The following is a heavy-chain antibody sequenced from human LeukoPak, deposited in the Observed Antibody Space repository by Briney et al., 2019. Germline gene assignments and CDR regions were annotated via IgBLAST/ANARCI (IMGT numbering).Heavy chain of an antibody. CDR3: AKEIYGDSTGGRFQQ. J-gene: IGHJ1*01. D-gene: IGHD4-17*01. V-gene: IGHV3-23*01. Sequence: AGGTLRLSCTASGFTFSSYGMSWVRQAPGKGLDWVSAISGSGGSTYYADSVKGRFSISRDNSKNTLYLQMNSLRAEDTAVYYCAKEIYGDSTGGRFQQWGQGTLVTVSS. CDR2: ISGSGGST. CDR1: GFTFSSYG.